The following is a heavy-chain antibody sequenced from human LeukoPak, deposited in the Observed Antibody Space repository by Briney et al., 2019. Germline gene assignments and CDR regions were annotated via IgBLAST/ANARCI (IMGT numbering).Heavy chain of an antibody. Sequence: GRSLRLSCAASGFTFSSYAMHWVRQAPGKGLEWVAVISYDGSNKYYADSVKGRFTISRDNSKNTLYLQMNSLRAEDTAVYYCATTEWLRLRGAFDIWGQGTMVTVSS. CDR1: GFTFSSYA. CDR3: ATTEWLRLRGAFDI. CDR2: ISYDGSNK. D-gene: IGHD5-12*01. V-gene: IGHV3-30*04. J-gene: IGHJ3*02.